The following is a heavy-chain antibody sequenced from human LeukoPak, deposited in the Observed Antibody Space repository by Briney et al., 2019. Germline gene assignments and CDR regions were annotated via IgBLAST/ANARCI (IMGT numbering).Heavy chain of an antibody. CDR1: GFTVSSNY. CDR3: ARGSSWYNWFDP. D-gene: IGHD6-13*01. CDR2: IYSGGST. Sequence: PGGSLRLSCAASGFTVSSNYMSWVRQAPGKGLEWVSVIYSGGSTYYADSVKGRFTISRDNSKNTLYLQMSSLRAEDTAVYYCARGSSWYNWFDPWGQGTPVTVSS. V-gene: IGHV3-53*01. J-gene: IGHJ5*02.